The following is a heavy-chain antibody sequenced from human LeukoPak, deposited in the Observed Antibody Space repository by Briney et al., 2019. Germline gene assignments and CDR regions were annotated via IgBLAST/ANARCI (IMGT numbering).Heavy chain of an antibody. D-gene: IGHD3-16*01. CDR2: IYYSGST. Sequence: NPSETLSLTCTVSGGSISSYYWSWIRQPPGKGLEWIGYIYYSGSTNYNPSLKSRVTISVDTSKNQFSLKLSSVTAADTAVYYCARDGDYVYNWFDPWGQGTLVTVSS. CDR1: GGSISSYY. J-gene: IGHJ5*02. CDR3: ARDGDYVYNWFDP. V-gene: IGHV4-59*01.